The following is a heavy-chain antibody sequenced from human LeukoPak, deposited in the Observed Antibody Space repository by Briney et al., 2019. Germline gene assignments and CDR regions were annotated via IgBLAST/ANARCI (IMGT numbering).Heavy chain of an antibody. Sequence: SETLSLTCTVSGGSISSYYWSWIRQPPGKGLERIGYLYDSGSTNYNPSLKSRVTISVDTSKNQFSLKLSSVTAADTAVYYCAKHYMGSYDNRGLDYWGQGTLVTVSS. CDR1: GGSISSYY. V-gene: IGHV4-59*08. J-gene: IGHJ4*02. CDR2: LYDSGST. D-gene: IGHD3-10*01. CDR3: AKHYMGSYDNRGLDY.